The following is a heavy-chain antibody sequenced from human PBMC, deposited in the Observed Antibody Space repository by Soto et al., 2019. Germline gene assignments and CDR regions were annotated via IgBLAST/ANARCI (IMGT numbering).Heavy chain of an antibody. Sequence: EVQLFESGGGLVQPGGSLRLSCAASGFAFSNFAMSWVRQAPGKGLEWVSAISSTGGGTYYTDSVKGRFTISRDKSKNQLYLQVNSLRAERAAVYYCAKDRTSSYSGYAGYFECWGQGTLVTVSS. J-gene: IGHJ4*02. CDR1: GFAFSNFA. D-gene: IGHD5-12*01. CDR3: AKDRTSSYSGYAGYFEC. CDR2: ISSTGGGT. V-gene: IGHV3-23*01.